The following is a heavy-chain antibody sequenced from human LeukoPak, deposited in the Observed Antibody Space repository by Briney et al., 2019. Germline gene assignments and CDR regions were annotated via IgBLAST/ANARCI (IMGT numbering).Heavy chain of an antibody. J-gene: IGHJ4*02. CDR2: ISASGGST. V-gene: IGHV3-23*01. CDR3: ASQTSGCSGYSSHY. Sequence: PGGSLRLSCAASGFTFSSYAMSWVRQAPGKGLDWVSAISASGGSTSYADSVKGRFTISRDNSKNTLYLQMNSLRAVDTAVYYCASQTSGCSGYSSHYWGQGTLVTVSS. D-gene: IGHD5-12*01. CDR1: GFTFSSYA.